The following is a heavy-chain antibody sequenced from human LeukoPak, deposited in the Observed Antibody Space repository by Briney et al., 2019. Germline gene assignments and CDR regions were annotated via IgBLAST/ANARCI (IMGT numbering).Heavy chain of an antibody. CDR1: GFTVSSKY. Sequence: GESLSLSCAASGFTVSSKYMSWVRQPPGKGLEWVSVIYSGGGTYYAGSVKGRFTISRDNSKNTLYLQMNSLRAEDTAVYYCAREKNYDSSGYYPGWFDPWGQGTLVTVSS. CDR3: AREKNYDSSGYYPGWFDP. D-gene: IGHD3-22*01. J-gene: IGHJ5*02. CDR2: IYSGGGT. V-gene: IGHV3-53*01.